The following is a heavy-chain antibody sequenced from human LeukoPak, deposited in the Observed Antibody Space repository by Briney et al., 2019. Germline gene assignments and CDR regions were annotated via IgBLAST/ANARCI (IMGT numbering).Heavy chain of an antibody. D-gene: IGHD3-10*01. CDR1: GFIFSNFV. J-gene: IGHJ4*02. V-gene: IGHV3-74*01. Sequence: GGSLRLSCSASGFIFSNFVMHWVRQAPGKGLVWVARIPSDDNPTNYADSVQGRFTISRDNAKNTLYLHMNDLRVEDTAVYLCARDHYFKIDYWGQGTPVTVSS. CDR2: IPSDDNPT. CDR3: ARDHYFKIDY.